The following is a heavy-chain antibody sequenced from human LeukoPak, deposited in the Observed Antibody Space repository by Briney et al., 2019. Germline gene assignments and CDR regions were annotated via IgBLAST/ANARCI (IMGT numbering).Heavy chain of an antibody. D-gene: IGHD6-6*01. CDR3: ARTAARRFDY. V-gene: IGHV1-46*01. Sequence: ASVKVSCTASGYTFPSYFMHWVRQASGQGLEWMGIINPTGGSTTYAQKFQGRVTMTRDTSTSTVYMELSSLRSDDTAVYYCARTAARRFDYWGQGTLVTVSS. CDR1: GYTFPSYF. CDR2: INPTGGST. J-gene: IGHJ4*02.